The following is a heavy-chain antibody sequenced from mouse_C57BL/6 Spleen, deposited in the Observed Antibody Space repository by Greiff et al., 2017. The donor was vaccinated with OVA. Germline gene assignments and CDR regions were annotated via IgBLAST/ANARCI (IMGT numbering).Heavy chain of an antibody. J-gene: IGHJ4*01. CDR1: GYSFTGYF. D-gene: IGHD1-1*01. V-gene: IGHV1-20*01. Sequence: VQLQQSGPELVKPGDSVKISCKASGYSFTGYFMNWVMQSHGKSLEWIGRINPYNGDTFYNQKFKGKATLTVDKSSSTAHMELRSLTSEDSAVYYCARGDYYGSSYPMDYWGQGTSVTVSS. CDR3: ARGDYYGSSYPMDY. CDR2: INPYNGDT.